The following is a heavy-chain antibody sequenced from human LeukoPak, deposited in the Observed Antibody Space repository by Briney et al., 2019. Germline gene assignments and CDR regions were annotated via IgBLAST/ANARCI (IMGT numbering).Heavy chain of an antibody. D-gene: IGHD3-10*01. CDR3: ARVYYGRSYDYWYFDL. J-gene: IGHJ2*01. Sequence: KSSETLSLTCTVSGGSISSYYWSWIRQPPGKGLEWIGYIYYSGSTNYKPSLKSRVTISVDTSKNQFSLKLNSVTAADTAVYYCARVYYGRSYDYWYFDLWGRGTLVTVSS. V-gene: IGHV4-59*01. CDR1: GGSISSYY. CDR2: IYYSGST.